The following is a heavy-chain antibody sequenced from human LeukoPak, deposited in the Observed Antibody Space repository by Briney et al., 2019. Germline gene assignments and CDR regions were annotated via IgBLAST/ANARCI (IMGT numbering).Heavy chain of an antibody. CDR3: ARAFSATVVTPSY. CDR1: GFTFSIYS. CDR2: ISSTSSYI. J-gene: IGHJ4*02. Sequence: PGGSLRLSCTASGFTFSIYSMKWVRQAPGKGLEWVSSISSTSSYIYYADSVKGRFTISRDNAKNSLYLQMNSLRVEDTAVYYCARAFSATVVTPSYWGQGTLVTVSS. D-gene: IGHD4-23*01. V-gene: IGHV3-21*01.